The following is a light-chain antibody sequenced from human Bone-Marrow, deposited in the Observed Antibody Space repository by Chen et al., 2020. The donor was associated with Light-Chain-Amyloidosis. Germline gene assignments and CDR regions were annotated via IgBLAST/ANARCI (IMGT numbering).Light chain of an antibody. CDR1: QTISSNY. Sequence: EIVLTQSPGTLSLSPGEGANLSCRASQTISSNYLTWYQQKFGQAPRLPIYGSSSRATGIPDRFTGSGSGTDFTLTINRLEPEDFAMYYCQQYGTSPLTFGGGIKVEIK. V-gene: IGKV3-20*01. CDR2: GSS. J-gene: IGKJ4*01. CDR3: QQYGTSPLT.